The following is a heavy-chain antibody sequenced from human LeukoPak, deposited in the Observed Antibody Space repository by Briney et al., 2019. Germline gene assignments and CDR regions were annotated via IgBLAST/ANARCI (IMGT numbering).Heavy chain of an antibody. J-gene: IGHJ1*01. CDR1: GFIFISYG. V-gene: IGHV3-30*02. CDR2: IRYDGSKK. Sequence: GGSLRLSCAASGFIFISYGMHWVRQAPGKGLEWVAFIRYDGSKKDYADSVKGRFTISRDNSKNTLYLQMNSLRAEDTAVYYSAKGSNVDERYFQHWGQGTLVTVSS. CDR3: AKGSNVDERYFQH. D-gene: IGHD3-10*01.